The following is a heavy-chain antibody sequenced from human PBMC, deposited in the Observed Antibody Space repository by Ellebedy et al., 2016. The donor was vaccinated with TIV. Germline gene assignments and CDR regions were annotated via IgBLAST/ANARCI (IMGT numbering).Heavy chain of an antibody. V-gene: IGHV3-33*01. Sequence: GESLKISXAASGFTFSSYGMHWVRQAPGKGLEWVAVIWYDGSDKYYADSVKGRFTISRDNSKNTLYLQMNSLRAEDTAEYYCARDIHSSGWYDGFDYWGQGTLVTVSS. CDR1: GFTFSSYG. J-gene: IGHJ4*02. CDR3: ARDIHSSGWYDGFDY. CDR2: IWYDGSDK. D-gene: IGHD6-19*01.